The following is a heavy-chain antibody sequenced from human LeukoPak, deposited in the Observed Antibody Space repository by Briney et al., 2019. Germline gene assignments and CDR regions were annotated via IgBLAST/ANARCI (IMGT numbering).Heavy chain of an antibody. CDR1: GYTFTIYG. D-gene: IGHD5-18*01. CDR3: ARGLGYSYGSRFDY. V-gene: IGHV1-18*01. Sequence: ASVKVSFKSSGYTFTIYGISWVRQPPGQGLEWMGWISAYNGNTKYAQKLQGRVTMTTDTSTSTAYMELRSLRSEDTAVYYCARGLGYSYGSRFDYWGQGTLVTVYS. J-gene: IGHJ4*02. CDR2: ISAYNGNT.